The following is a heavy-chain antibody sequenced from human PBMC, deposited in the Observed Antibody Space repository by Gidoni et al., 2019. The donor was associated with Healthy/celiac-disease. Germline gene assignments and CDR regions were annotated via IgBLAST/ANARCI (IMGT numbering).Heavy chain of an antibody. Sequence: QLQLQESGPGLVKPSETLSLTCTVSGGSISSSSYYWGWIRQPPGKGLEWIGSIYYSGSTYYNPSLKSRVTISVDTSKNQFSLKLSSVTAADTAVYYCARLNYDILTGYSMYYFDYWGQGTLVTVSS. CDR2: IYYSGST. V-gene: IGHV4-39*01. CDR3: ARLNYDILTGYSMYYFDY. J-gene: IGHJ4*02. D-gene: IGHD3-9*01. CDR1: GGSISSSSYY.